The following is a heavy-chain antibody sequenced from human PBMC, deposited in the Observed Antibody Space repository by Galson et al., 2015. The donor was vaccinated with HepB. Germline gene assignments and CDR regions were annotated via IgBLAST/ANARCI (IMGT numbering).Heavy chain of an antibody. CDR1: GYTFTSYA. Sequence: SVKVSCKASGYTFTSYAMHWVRQAPGQRLEWMGWINAGNGNTKYSQKFQGRVTITRDTSASTAYMELSSLRSEDTAVYYCARGEYCGGGSCYSVWFDYWGQGTLVTVSS. CDR2: INAGNGNT. CDR3: ARGEYCGGGSCYSVWFDY. J-gene: IGHJ5*01. D-gene: IGHD2-15*01. V-gene: IGHV1-3*01.